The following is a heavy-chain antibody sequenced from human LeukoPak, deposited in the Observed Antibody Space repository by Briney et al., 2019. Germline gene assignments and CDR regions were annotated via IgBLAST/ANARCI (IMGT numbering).Heavy chain of an antibody. CDR1: GFTFSSYS. CDR2: ISSSSTI. D-gene: IGHD2-2*01. Sequence: PGGSLRLSCAASGFTFSSYSMNWVRQAPGKGLEWVSYISSSSTIYYADSVKGRFTISRDNAKNSLYLQMNSLRAEDTAVYYCARGGDIVVVPAARQNNWFDPWGQGTLVTVSS. CDR3: ARGGDIVVVPAARQNNWFDP. V-gene: IGHV3-48*01. J-gene: IGHJ5*02.